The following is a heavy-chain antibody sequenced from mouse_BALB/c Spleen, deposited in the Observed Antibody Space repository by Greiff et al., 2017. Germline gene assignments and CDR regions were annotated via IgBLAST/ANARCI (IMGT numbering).Heavy chain of an antibody. Sequence: VQLKESGGGLVKPGGSLKLSCAASGFTFSDYYMYWVRQTPEKRLEWVATISDGGSYTYYPDSVKGRFTISRDNAKNNLYLQMSSLKSEDTAMYYCARGEGYDDYAMDYWGQGTSVTVSS. V-gene: IGHV5-4*02. J-gene: IGHJ4*01. CDR1: GFTFSDYY. CDR3: ARGEGYDDYAMDY. D-gene: IGHD2-14*01. CDR2: ISDGGSYT.